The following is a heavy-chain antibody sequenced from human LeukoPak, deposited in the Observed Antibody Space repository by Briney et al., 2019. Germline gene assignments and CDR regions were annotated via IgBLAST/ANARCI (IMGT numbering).Heavy chain of an antibody. CDR1: GGTFSSYA. J-gene: IGHJ4*02. Sequence: GASVKVSCKASGGTFSSYAISWVRQAPGQGLEWMGGIIPIFGTANYAQKFQGRVTITADKSTSTAYMELSSLRSEDTAVYYCAKAPVTSCSGVYCYPFDYWGQGTLVTVSS. V-gene: IGHV1-69*06. CDR3: AKAPVTSCSGVYCYPFDY. CDR2: IIPIFGTA. D-gene: IGHD2-15*01.